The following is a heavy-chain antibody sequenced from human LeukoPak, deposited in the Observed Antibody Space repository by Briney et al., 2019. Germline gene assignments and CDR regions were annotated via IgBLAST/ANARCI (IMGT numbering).Heavy chain of an antibody. V-gene: IGHV4-39*07. Sequence: SETLSLTCTVSGGSISSYYWGWIRQPPGKGLEWIGSIYYSGSTYYNPSLKSRVTISVDTSKNQFSLKLSSVTAADTAVYYCARDPGRYGDQDYWGQGTLVTVSS. CDR3: ARDPGRYGDQDY. D-gene: IGHD4-17*01. J-gene: IGHJ4*02. CDR2: IYYSGST. CDR1: GGSISSYY.